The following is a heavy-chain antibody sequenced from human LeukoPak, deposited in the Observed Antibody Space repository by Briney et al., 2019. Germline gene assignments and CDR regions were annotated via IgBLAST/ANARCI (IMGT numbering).Heavy chain of an antibody. CDR2: INWNGGST. Sequence: PGGSLRLSCAASGFTFSSYAMSWVRQAPGKGLEWVSGINWNGGSTGYADSVKGRFTISRDNAKNSLYLQMNSLRAEDTALYYCARVRSPLYSSSWSRSEYYFDYWGQGTLVTVSS. CDR3: ARVRSPLYSSSWSRSEYYFDY. J-gene: IGHJ4*02. D-gene: IGHD6-13*01. CDR1: GFTFSSYA. V-gene: IGHV3-20*04.